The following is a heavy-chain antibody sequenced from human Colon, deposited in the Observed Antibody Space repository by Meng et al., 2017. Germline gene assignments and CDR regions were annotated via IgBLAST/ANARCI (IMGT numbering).Heavy chain of an antibody. V-gene: IGHV4-4*02. CDR3: ARGSYYDSSGYYWVCYYFDY. J-gene: IGHJ4*02. CDR1: GGSISSSNW. CDR2: IYHSGST. D-gene: IGHD3-22*01. Sequence: GSLRLSCAVSGGSISSSNWWSWVRQPPGKGLEWIGEIYHSGSTNYNPSLKSRVTISVDKSKNQFSLKLSSVTAADTAVYYCARGSYYDSSGYYWVCYYFDYWGQGTLVTVSS.